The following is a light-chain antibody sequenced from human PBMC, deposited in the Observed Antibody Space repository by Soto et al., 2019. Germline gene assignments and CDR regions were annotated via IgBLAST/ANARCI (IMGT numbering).Light chain of an antibody. J-gene: IGKJ2*01. CDR2: DAS. Sequence: VLTQSPGTLSLPPGGRFTPSCRASQGIRNQLIWYHKKPGQAPRLLIYDASNRATGIPARFSGSGFGTDFSLTISSLEPEDFAVYYCHHRDDRPPMYTFGQGTKLEI. CDR1: QGIRNQ. V-gene: IGKV3-11*01. CDR3: HHRDDRPPMYT.